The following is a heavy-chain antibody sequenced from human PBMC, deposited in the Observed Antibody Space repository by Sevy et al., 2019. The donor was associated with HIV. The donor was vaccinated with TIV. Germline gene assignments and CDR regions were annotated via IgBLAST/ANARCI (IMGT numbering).Heavy chain of an antibody. J-gene: IGHJ4*02. V-gene: IGHV4-30-2*01. CDR1: GGSISSGGYS. D-gene: IGHD6-6*01. CDR2: IYHSGST. CDR3: ARGRGSSLLYYFDY. Sequence: SETLSLTCAVSGGSISSGGYSWSWIRQPPGKGLEWIGYIYHSGSTYYHPSLKSRVTISVDRSKNQFSLKLSSVTAADTAVYYCARGRGSSLLYYFDYWGQGTLVTVSS.